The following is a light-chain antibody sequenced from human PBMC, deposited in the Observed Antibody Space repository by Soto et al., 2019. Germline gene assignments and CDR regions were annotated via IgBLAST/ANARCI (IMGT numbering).Light chain of an antibody. CDR1: XSDVGGYNY. J-gene: IGLJ1*01. CDR3: CSYTTSNTRQIV. CDR2: DVS. V-gene: IGLV2-14*01. Sequence: QSVLTQPASVSGSPGQSITISCXGTXSDVGGYNYVSWYQQHPGKAPKFMIYDVSNRPSGVSNRFSGSKSGNTASLTISGLQAEDEADYYCCSYTTSNTRQIVFGTGTKVTVL.